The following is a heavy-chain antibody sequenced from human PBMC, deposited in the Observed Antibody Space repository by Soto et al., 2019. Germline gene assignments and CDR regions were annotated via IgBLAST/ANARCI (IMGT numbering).Heavy chain of an antibody. J-gene: IGHJ4*02. CDR1: GGSISSGGYS. CDR2: IYHSGST. Sequence: QLQLQESGSGLVKPSQTLSLTCAVSGGSISSGGYSWSWIRQPPGKGLEWIGYIYHSGSTYYNPSLKSRVTISTDRSKNQFSLRLSSVTAADTAVYYWAAGGGLPRYYWGQGTLVPVSS. V-gene: IGHV4-30-2*01. CDR3: AAGGGLPRYY. D-gene: IGHD5-12*01.